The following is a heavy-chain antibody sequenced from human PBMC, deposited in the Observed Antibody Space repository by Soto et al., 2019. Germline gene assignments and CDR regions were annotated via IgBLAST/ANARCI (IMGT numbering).Heavy chain of an antibody. V-gene: IGHV6-1*01. D-gene: IGHD4-17*01. Sequence: PSQTLSLTCAISGDSVSTNSVAWNWIRQSPSRGLEWLGRTYYRSKWYNDYAVPVKSRITINPDTSKNQFSLQLNSVTPEDMAVYYCARDSPGYGDYVLFDSWGQGTLVTVSS. CDR2: TYYRSKWYN. CDR1: GDSVSTNSVA. J-gene: IGHJ4*02. CDR3: ARDSPGYGDYVLFDS.